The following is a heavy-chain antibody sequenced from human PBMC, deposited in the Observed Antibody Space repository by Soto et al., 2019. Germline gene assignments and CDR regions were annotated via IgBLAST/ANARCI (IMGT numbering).Heavy chain of an antibody. D-gene: IGHD1-1*01. CDR1: GGSISSGDYY. CDR3: ARLATRYYFDY. V-gene: IGHV4-30-4*01. Sequence: SETLSLTCTVSGGSISSGDYYWSWIRQPPGKGLEWIGYIYYSGSTYYNPSLKSRVTISVDTSKNQFSLKLSSVTAADTAVYYCARLATRYYFDYWGQGTLVTVSS. J-gene: IGHJ4*02. CDR2: IYYSGST.